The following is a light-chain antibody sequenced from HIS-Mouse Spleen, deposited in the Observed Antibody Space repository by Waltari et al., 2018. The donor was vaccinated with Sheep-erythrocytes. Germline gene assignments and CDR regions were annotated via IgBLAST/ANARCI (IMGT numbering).Light chain of an antibody. Sequence: QSALTQPPSASGSPGQSVTIPCTGPSSDVGGYHSVSWYQQHPGKAPKLMIYEVSKRPSGVPDRFSGSKSGNTASLTVSGLQAEDEADYYCSSYAGSNNWVFGGGTKLTVL. CDR2: EVS. V-gene: IGLV2-8*01. CDR3: SSYAGSNNWV. CDR1: SSDVGGYHS. J-gene: IGLJ3*02.